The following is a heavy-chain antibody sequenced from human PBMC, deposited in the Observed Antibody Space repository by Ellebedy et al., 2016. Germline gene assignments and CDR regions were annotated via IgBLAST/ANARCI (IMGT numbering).Heavy chain of an antibody. J-gene: IGHJ3*02. CDR2: INGNTGDP. CDR3: AREAHSSGWYSDAFDI. V-gene: IGHV7-4-1*02. D-gene: IGHD6-19*01. Sequence: ASVKVSCKASGYTFTSHAMNWVRQAPGQGLEWVGWINGNTGDPTYAQGFTGRFVFSLDTSVTTAYLQISSLKAEDTAVYYCAREAHSSGWYSDAFDIWGQGTMVTVSS. CDR1: GYTFTSHA.